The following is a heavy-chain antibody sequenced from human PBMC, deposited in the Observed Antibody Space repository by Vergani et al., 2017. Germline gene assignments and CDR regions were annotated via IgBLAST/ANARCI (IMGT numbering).Heavy chain of an antibody. D-gene: IGHD4-11*01. Sequence: QVQLQQWGGGLLKPSETLSLTCVVNGGSFTSYHWTWIRQSPGEGLEWVGDIDHTGRPDYNQSLKSRLTMSVDKSRNQFSLTLNSGTATDTAIYFCARVNTETNGHLYYYYYMDVWGQGTAVTVS. V-gene: IGHV4-34*01. CDR1: GGSFTSYH. J-gene: IGHJ6*03. CDR2: IDHTGRP. CDR3: ARVNTETNGHLYYYYYMDV.